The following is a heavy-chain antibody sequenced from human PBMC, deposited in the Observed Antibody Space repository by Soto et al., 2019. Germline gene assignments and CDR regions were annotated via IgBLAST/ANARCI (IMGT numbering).Heavy chain of an antibody. V-gene: IGHV3-53*01. CDR3: ARDPPGIAAGGAGA. CDR2: IYSGGDT. D-gene: IGHD6-13*01. Sequence: EVQLVESGGGLILPGGSLRLSCAASGVTVSNNYMRWVRQAPGKGLEWVSLIYSGGDTHYADSVKGRFTISSDSSKNTVYLQMNSLRAEDTAVYYCARDPPGIAAGGAGAWGQGTLVTVSS. J-gene: IGHJ5*02. CDR1: GVTVSNNY.